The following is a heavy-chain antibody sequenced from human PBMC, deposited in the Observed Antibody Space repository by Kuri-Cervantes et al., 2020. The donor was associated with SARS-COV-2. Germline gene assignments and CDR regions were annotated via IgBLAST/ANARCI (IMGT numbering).Heavy chain of an antibody. CDR1: GFTFGSYA. Sequence: GGSLRLPCAASGFTFGSYALHWVRQAPGKGLEWVAVISYDGSNKYYADSVKGRFTISRDNSKNTLYLQMNSLRAEDKAVYYCASRTATTGYYDGMDVWGQGTTVTVSS. CDR2: ISYDGSNK. D-gene: IGHD4-11*01. V-gene: IGHV3-30-3*01. CDR3: ASRTATTGYYDGMDV. J-gene: IGHJ6*02.